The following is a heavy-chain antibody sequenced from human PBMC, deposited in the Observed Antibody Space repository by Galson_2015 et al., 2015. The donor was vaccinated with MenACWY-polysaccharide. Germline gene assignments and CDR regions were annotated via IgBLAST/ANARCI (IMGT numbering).Heavy chain of an antibody. V-gene: IGHV4-31*03. Sequence: LSLTCTVSGGSISSGGYYWSWIRQHPGKGLEWIGYIYYSGSTYYNPSLKSRVTISVDTSKNQFSLKLSSVTAADTAVYYCARDNWGSGWFDPWGQGTLVTVSS. CDR2: IYYSGST. D-gene: IGHD7-27*01. CDR3: ARDNWGSGWFDP. J-gene: IGHJ5*02. CDR1: GGSISSGGYY.